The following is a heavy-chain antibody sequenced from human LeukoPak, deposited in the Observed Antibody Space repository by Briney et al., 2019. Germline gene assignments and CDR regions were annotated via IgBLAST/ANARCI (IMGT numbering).Heavy chain of an antibody. V-gene: IGHV3-23*01. CDR2: ISGSGGST. CDR3: ATDIAAAGTSDY. J-gene: IGHJ4*02. CDR1: GFTFSSYA. Sequence: GGSLRLSCAASGFTFSSYAVSWVRQAPGKGLEWVSAISGSGGSTYYADSVKGRFTISRDNSKNTLYLQMNSLRAEDTAVYYCATDIAAAGTSDYWGQGTLVTVSS. D-gene: IGHD6-13*01.